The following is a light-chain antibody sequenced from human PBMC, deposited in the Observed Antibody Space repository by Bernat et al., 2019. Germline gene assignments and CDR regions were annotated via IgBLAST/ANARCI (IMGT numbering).Light chain of an antibody. CDR3: QSADSSGNYRV. CDR2: KDS. V-gene: IGLV3-25*02. J-gene: IGLJ3*02. CDR1: ALPKQY. Sequence: SYELTQPPSVSVSPGQTARITCSGDALPKQYAYWYQQKPGQAPVLVIYKDSERPSGIPGRFSVSSSGTTVTLSISGVQAEEEGDYYCQSADSSGNYRVFGRGTKLTVL.